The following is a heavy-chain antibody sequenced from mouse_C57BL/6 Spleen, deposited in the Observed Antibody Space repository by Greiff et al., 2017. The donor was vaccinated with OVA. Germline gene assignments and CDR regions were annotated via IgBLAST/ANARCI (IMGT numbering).Heavy chain of an antibody. CDR2: IDPSDSYT. V-gene: IGHV1-69*01. Sequence: QVQLQQPGAELVMPGASVKLSCKASGYTFTSYWMHWVKQRPGQGLEWIGEIDPSDSYTNYNQKFKGKSSLTVDKSSSTAYMQLSSLASEDSAVYYCARSGGFAYWGQGTLVTVSA. D-gene: IGHD3-1*01. J-gene: IGHJ3*01. CDR1: GYTFTSYW. CDR3: ARSGGFAY.